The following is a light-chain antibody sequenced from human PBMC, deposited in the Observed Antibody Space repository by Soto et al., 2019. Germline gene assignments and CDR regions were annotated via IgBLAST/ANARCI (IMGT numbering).Light chain of an antibody. CDR1: QSVSRY. V-gene: IGKV3-15*01. CDR3: QQYNNWPL. CDR2: GAS. J-gene: IGKJ1*01. Sequence: EIVLTQSPATLSLSPGERATLSCRASQSVSRYLAWYQQKPGQAPRLLIYGASTRATGIPARFSGSGSGTEFTLTISSLQSEDFAVYYCQQYNNWPLFGQGTKVDIK.